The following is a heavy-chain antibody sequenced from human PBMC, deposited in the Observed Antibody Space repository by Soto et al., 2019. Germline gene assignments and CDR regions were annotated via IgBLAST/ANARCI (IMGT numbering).Heavy chain of an antibody. Sequence: GSLRLSCVASGFTFSSYWMTWVRQAPGKGLEWVANIKPDGNEKNYVDSVEGRFTISRDNVENSLYLQMNNLRGDDTAVYYCARFRDYFGVWGQGTPVTVSS. CDR1: GFTFSSYW. V-gene: IGHV3-7*01. CDR2: IKPDGNEK. CDR3: ARFRDYFGV. D-gene: IGHD3-10*01. J-gene: IGHJ4*02.